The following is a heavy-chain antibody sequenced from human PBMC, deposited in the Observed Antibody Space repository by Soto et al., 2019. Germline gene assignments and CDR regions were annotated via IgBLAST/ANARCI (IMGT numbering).Heavy chain of an antibody. CDR3: AREGYCSSTSCFDY. V-gene: IGHV1-3*01. CDR2: IIAGNGNT. Sequence: QVQLVQSGAEVKKPGASVKVSCKASGYTFTNYAMHWVRKAPGQRLEWMGWIIAGNGNTKYSQKFQGRVTITRDTSASTAYMELRSLRSADTAVYYCAREGYCSSTSCFDYWGQGTLVTVSS. CDR1: GYTFTNYA. J-gene: IGHJ4*02. D-gene: IGHD2-2*01.